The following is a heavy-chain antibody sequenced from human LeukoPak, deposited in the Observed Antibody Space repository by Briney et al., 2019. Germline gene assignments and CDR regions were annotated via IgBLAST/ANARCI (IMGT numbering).Heavy chain of an antibody. CDR2: VYYSGST. CDR1: GDSITTTTHY. J-gene: IGHJ5*02. Sequence: SETLSLTCIVSGDSITTTTHYWGWIRQPPGKGLEWIGCVYYSGSTYYSPSLKSRVTISVDTSKSHFSLKLTSVTAADTAVYYCARHRSTLIRGVRERSYCDHWGQGTRVTVSS. CDR3: ARHRSTLIRGVRERSYCDH. V-gene: IGHV4-39*01. D-gene: IGHD3-10*01.